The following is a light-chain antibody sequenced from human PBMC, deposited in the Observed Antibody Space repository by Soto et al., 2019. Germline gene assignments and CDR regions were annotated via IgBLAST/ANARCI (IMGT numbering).Light chain of an antibody. CDR2: DVS. J-gene: IGKJ5*01. Sequence: EIVLTQSPGTLSLSPVERATLSCRASQSVSSSHFAWYQQKSGQSPRLLIYDVSSRATGVPSGFSGTGSETEFTLTISGLKSEDSAIYFCQQYNNWPFSFGQGTRLEIK. CDR1: QSVSSSH. V-gene: IGKV3-15*01. CDR3: QQYNNWPFS.